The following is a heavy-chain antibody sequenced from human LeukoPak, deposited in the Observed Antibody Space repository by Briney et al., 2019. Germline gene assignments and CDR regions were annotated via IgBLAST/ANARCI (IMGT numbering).Heavy chain of an antibody. J-gene: IGHJ5*02. CDR2: IYTSGST. V-gene: IGHV4-61*02. CDR3: ARDPAASGSWFDP. D-gene: IGHD2-2*01. Sequence: SQTLSLTCTVSGGSISIGTYYWSWIRQPAGKGLEWIGRIYTSGSTNCNPSLKSRVTISVDTSKNQFSLRLTSVTAADTAVYYCARDPAASGSWFDPWGQGTLVTVSS. CDR1: GGSISIGTYY.